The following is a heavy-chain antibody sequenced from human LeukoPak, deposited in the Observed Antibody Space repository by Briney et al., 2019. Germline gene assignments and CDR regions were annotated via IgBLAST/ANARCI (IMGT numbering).Heavy chain of an antibody. D-gene: IGHD3-10*01. CDR3: ARDVVLWFGELMGPYYFDY. V-gene: IGHV3-30*02. CDR1: GFTFSSYG. J-gene: IGHJ4*02. CDR2: IRYDGSNK. Sequence: PGGSLRLSCAASGFTFSSYGMHWVRQAPGKGLEWVAFIRYDGSNKYYADSVKGRFTISRDNSKNTLYLQMNSLRAEDTAVYYCARDVVLWFGELMGPYYFDYWGQGTLVTVSS.